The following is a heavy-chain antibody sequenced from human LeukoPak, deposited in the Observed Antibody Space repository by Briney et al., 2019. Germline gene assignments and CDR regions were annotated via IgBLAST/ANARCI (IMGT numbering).Heavy chain of an antibody. D-gene: IGHD6-19*01. CDR3: ARQWLVLDY. J-gene: IGHJ4*02. CDR2: ISSSGSTI. CDR1: GFTFVTYE. Sequence: GGSLRLSCAASGFTFVTYEVNWVRQAAGKWLGLGSYISSSGSTIYYADSVKGRFTISRDNAKNSLYLQMNSLRAEDTAVYYCARQWLVLDYWGQGTLVTVSS. V-gene: IGHV3-48*03.